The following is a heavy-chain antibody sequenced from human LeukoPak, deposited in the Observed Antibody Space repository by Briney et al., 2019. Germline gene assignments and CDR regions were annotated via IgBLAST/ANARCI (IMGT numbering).Heavy chain of an antibody. Sequence: PSETLSLTCTVSGGSVSGGSISSYYWIWIRQPPGKGLEWIGFIYYNGNTNYNPSLKSRVTISEDSSKNQSSLKLSSVTAADTAVYYCARGVAGSGSTPNYWGQGTLVTVSS. J-gene: IGHJ4*02. D-gene: IGHD1-26*01. CDR1: GGSVSGGSISSYY. CDR2: IYYNGNT. CDR3: ARGVAGSGSTPNY. V-gene: IGHV4-61*01.